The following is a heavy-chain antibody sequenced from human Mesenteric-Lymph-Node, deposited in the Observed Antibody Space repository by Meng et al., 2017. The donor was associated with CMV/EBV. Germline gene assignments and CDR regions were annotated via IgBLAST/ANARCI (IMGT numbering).Heavy chain of an antibody. CDR1: GYDFSTHW. J-gene: IGHJ4*02. Sequence: GESLKISCKASGYDFSTHWIGWARQLPGKGLEWMGVIYPGDSDTIYSPSFQGQVTISADKSISTAYLQWSSLKASDTALYYCARAYCTTTSCYLSRFDYWGQGTQVTVSS. D-gene: IGHD2-2*01. CDR2: IYPGDSDT. V-gene: IGHV5-51*01. CDR3: ARAYCTTTSCYLSRFDY.